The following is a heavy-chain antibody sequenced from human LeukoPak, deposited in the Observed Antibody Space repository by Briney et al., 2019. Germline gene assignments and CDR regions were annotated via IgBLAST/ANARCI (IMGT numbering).Heavy chain of an antibody. CDR2: ISGSGGST. D-gene: IGHD6-19*01. V-gene: IGHV3-23*01. CDR1: GFTFSSYV. Sequence: PGGSLRLSCAASGFTFSSYVMSWVRQAPGKGLEWVSGISGSGGSTNHADSVKGRFTISRDNSKNTLYLQMNSLRAEDTAEYYCAIVYSSGWYWVDYWGQGTLVTVSS. J-gene: IGHJ4*02. CDR3: AIVYSSGWYWVDY.